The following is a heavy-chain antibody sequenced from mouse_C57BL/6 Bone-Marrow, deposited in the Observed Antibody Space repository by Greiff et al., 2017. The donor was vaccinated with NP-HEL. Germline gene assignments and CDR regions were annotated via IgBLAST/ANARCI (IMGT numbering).Heavy chain of an antibody. CDR1: YFAFMASA. CDR3: ARGGGLYDYEAFAY. D-gene: IGHD2-4*01. CDR2: FTMYSDAT. Sequence: VVESGAELVRPGSSVKLSCKDSYFAFMASAMHWVKQRPGHGLEWIGSFTMYSDATEYSENFKGKATLTANTSSSTAYMELSSLTSEDSAVYYCARGGGLYDYEAFAYWGQGTLVTVSA. V-gene: IGHV1-49*01. J-gene: IGHJ3*01.